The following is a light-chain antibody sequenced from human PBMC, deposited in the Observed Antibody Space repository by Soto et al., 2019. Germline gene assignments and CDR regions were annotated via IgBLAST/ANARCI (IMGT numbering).Light chain of an antibody. CDR1: SSDVGGYNY. V-gene: IGLV2-14*03. Sequence: QSALTQPASVSGSPGQSITIFCTGTSSDVGGYNYVSWYQQRPGKPPKLMIYDVTNRPSGVSNRFSGSKSGSTAPLTISGLKAEDEGDYSRSSYTDRNTVVFGGGTKLTV. CDR3: SSYTDRNTVV. CDR2: DVT. J-gene: IGLJ3*02.